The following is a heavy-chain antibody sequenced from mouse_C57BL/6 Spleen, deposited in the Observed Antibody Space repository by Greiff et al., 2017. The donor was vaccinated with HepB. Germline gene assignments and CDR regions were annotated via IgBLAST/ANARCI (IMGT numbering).Heavy chain of an antibody. D-gene: IGHD1-1*02. V-gene: IGHV1-61*01. CDR3: ILSNYAMDY. CDR2: IYPSDSET. CDR1: GYTFTSYW. J-gene: IGHJ4*01. Sequence: QVHVKQPGAELVRPGSSVKLSCKASGYTFTSYWMDWVKQRPGQGLEWIGNIYPSDSETHYNQKFKDKATLTVDKSSSTAYMQLSSLTSEDSAVYYCILSNYAMDYWGQGTSVTVSS.